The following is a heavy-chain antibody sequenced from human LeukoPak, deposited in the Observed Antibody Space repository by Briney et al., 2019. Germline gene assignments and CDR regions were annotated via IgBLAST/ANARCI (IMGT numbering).Heavy chain of an antibody. Sequence: GASVKVSCKASGYTFTSYAMNWVRQAPGQGLEWMGWINTSTGNPTYAQGLTGRFVFSLDTSVSTAYLQISSLKAEDTAVYYCARHKTIVGATFTDYWGQGTLVTVSS. J-gene: IGHJ4*02. CDR2: INTSTGNP. CDR3: ARHKTIVGATFTDY. D-gene: IGHD1-26*01. V-gene: IGHV7-4-1*02. CDR1: GYTFTSYA.